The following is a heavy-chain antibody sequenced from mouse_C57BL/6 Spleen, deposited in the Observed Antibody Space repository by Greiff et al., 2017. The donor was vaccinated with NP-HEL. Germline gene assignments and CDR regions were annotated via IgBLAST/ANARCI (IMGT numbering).Heavy chain of an antibody. J-gene: IGHJ1*03. CDR3: ARVRRIYYDYDGGYFDV. D-gene: IGHD2-4*01. Sequence: VQLQQSGPELVKPGASVKISCKASGYSFTGYYMNWVKQSPEKSLGWIGEINPSTGGTTYNQKFKAKATLTVDESSSTAYMQLKSLTSEDSAVYYCARVRRIYYDYDGGYFDVWGTGTTVTVSS. V-gene: IGHV1-42*01. CDR2: INPSTGGT. CDR1: GYSFTGYY.